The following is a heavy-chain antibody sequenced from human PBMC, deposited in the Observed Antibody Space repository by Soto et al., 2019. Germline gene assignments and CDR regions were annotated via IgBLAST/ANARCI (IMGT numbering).Heavy chain of an antibody. J-gene: IGHJ6*02. CDR1: GGSFSGYY. CDR3: ARDRYYDFWSGYSRANYGMDV. CDR2: INHSGST. V-gene: IGHV4-34*01. D-gene: IGHD3-3*01. Sequence: QVQLQQWGAGLLKPSETLSLTCAVYGGSFSGYYWSWIRQPPGKGLEWIGEINHSGSTNYNPSLKSRVTISVDTSKNQFSLKLSSVTAADTAVYYCARDRYYDFWSGYSRANYGMDVWGQGTTVTVSS.